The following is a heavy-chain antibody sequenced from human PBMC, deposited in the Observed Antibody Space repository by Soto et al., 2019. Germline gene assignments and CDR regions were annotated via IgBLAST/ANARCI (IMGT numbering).Heavy chain of an antibody. J-gene: IGHJ4*02. CDR2: ISAYSGST. V-gene: IGHV1-18*01. Sequence: QVQLVQSGAEVKKPGASVKVSCKASDYTFTSYDISWVRQAPGQGLEWMGWISAYSGSTNYAQKFQGRVTMTTDTSTSTAYMELRSLRSDDTAVYYCAREGQTEYYFDYWGRGTLVTVSS. CDR1: DYTFTSYD. CDR3: AREGQTEYYFDY.